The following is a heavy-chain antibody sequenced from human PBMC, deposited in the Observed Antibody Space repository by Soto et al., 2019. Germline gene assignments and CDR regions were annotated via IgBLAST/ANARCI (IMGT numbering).Heavy chain of an antibody. CDR1: GYTFTGYA. J-gene: IGHJ5*02. CDR3: ARPPSSGDWFDP. V-gene: IGHV1-3*01. CDR2: INAGNGNT. Sequence: ASVKVYCKASGYTFTGYAMPWVRQAPGQRLEWMGWINAGNGNTKYSQKFQGRVTITRDTSASTAYMELSSLRSEDTAVYYCARPPSSGDWFDPWGQGTLVTVSS.